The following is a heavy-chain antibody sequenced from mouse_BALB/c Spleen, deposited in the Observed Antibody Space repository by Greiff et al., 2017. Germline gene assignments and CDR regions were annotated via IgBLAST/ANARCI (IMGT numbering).Heavy chain of an antibody. V-gene: IGHV5-6-5*01. CDR2: ISSGGST. CDR1: GFTFSSYA. Sequence: EVKVEESGGGLVKPGGSLKLSCAASGFTFSSYAMSWVRQTPEKRLEWVASISSGGSTYYPDSVKGRFTISRDNARNILYLQMSSLRSEDTAMYYCAKGDYSAWFAYWGQGTLVAVSA. CDR3: AKGDYSAWFAY. J-gene: IGHJ3*01. D-gene: IGHD1-1*01.